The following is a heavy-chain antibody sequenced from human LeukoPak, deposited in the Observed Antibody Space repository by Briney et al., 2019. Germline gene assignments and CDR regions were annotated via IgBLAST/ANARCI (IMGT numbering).Heavy chain of an antibody. CDR2: IYTSGTT. Sequence: PSETLSLTCTVSGGSISNYYWSWIRQPAGKGLEWIGRIYTSGTTHYNPSLKSRVTMSVDTSKNQFSLNLSSVTAADTAVYYCARHSLITMVRGVIDYWGQGTLVTVSS. V-gene: IGHV4-4*07. CDR3: ARHSLITMVRGVIDY. J-gene: IGHJ4*02. CDR1: GGSISNYY. D-gene: IGHD3-10*01.